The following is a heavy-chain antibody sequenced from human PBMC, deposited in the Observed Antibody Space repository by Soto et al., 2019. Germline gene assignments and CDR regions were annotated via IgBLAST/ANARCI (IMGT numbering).Heavy chain of an antibody. Sequence: SVKVSCKASGGTFSSYAISWVRQAPGQGLEWMGGIIPIFGTANYAQKFQGRVTITADESTSTAYMELSSLRSEDTAVYYCARSGRNSYGYYYYYGMDVWGQGTTVTVSS. D-gene: IGHD5-18*01. CDR2: IIPIFGTA. CDR3: ARSGRNSYGYYYYYGMDV. J-gene: IGHJ6*02. CDR1: GGTFSSYA. V-gene: IGHV1-69*13.